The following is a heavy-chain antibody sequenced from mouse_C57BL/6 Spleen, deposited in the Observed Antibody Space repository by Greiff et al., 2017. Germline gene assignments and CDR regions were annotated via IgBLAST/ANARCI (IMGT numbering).Heavy chain of an antibody. D-gene: IGHD2-2*01. CDR1: GFTFSNYW. CDR3: TSMVTTAGFAY. Sequence: EVMLVESGGGLVQPGGSMKLSCVASGFTFSNYWMNWVRQSPEKGLEWVAQIRLKSDNYATHYAESVKGRFTISRDDSKSSVYLQMNNLRAEDTGIYYCTSMVTTAGFAYWGQGTLVTVSA. V-gene: IGHV6-3*01. CDR2: IRLKSDNYAT. J-gene: IGHJ3*01.